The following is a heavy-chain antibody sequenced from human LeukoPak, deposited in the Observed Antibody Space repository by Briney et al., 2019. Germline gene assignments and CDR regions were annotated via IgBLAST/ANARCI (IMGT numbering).Heavy chain of an antibody. D-gene: IGHD3-10*01. CDR3: ATPNYYASGKYFGY. CDR1: GFSFSSYW. J-gene: IGHJ4*02. CDR2: IKQDGSEK. Sequence: PGGSLRLSCEASGFSFSSYWMNWVRQAPGKGLEWVANIKQDGSEKFYVDSVKGRFTISRDNAKNSLSLQMNSLRAEDTAVYYCATPNYYASGKYFGYWGQGTLVTVSS. V-gene: IGHV3-7*03.